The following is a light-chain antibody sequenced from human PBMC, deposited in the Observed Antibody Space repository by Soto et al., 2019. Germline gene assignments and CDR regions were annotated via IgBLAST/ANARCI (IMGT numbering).Light chain of an antibody. Sequence: EIVLTQSPGTLSLSPGERATLSCRASQSVSSTYLAWYQQKPGRAPRLLIYVASSRATGIPDRFSGSGSGTDFTLIISRLEPEDFAVYYCQQYAGSPWTFGQGTKVDI. J-gene: IGKJ1*01. V-gene: IGKV3-20*01. CDR2: VAS. CDR1: QSVSSTY. CDR3: QQYAGSPWT.